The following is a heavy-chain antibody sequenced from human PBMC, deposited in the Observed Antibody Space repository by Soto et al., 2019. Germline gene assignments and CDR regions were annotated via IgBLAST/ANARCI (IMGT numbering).Heavy chain of an antibody. J-gene: IGHJ6*02. D-gene: IGHD6-19*01. Sequence: SVKVSCKASGGTFSSYAISWVRQAPGQGLEWMGGIIPIFGTANYVQKFQGRVTITADESTSTAYMELSSLRSEDTAVYYCARQQAVESAVPSLRTLDVWGQGTTVTVSS. CDR3: ARQQAVESAVPSLRTLDV. CDR2: IIPIFGTA. V-gene: IGHV1-69*13. CDR1: GGTFSSYA.